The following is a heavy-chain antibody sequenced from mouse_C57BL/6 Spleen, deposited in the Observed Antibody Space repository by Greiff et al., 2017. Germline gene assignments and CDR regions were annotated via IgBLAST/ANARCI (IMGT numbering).Heavy chain of an antibody. CDR2: IDPSDSYT. D-gene: IGHD1-1*01. V-gene: IGHV1-69*01. J-gene: IGHJ2*01. Sequence: QVQLKQPGAELVMPGASVKLSCKASGYTFTSYWMHWVKQRPGQGLEWIGEIDPSDSYTNYNQKFKGKSTLTVDKSSSTAYMQLSSLTSEDSAVYYCARRIHYGSSYRDGFDYWGQGTTLTVSS. CDR3: ARRIHYGSSYRDGFDY. CDR1: GYTFTSYW.